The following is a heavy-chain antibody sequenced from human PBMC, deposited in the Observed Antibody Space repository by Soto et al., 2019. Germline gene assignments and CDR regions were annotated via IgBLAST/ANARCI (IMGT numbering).Heavy chain of an antibody. V-gene: IGHV4-4*02. CDR1: GDSISGSQW. CDR2: ISHTGTT. D-gene: IGHD2-2*01. CDR3: ASVISSRDEYFDY. J-gene: IGHJ4*02. Sequence: QVQLQESGPGLVKPSETLSLTCAVSGDSISGSQWWSWVRLPPGKGLEWMGEISHTGTTNYNPSLNSRVTMSVDKLKNQFSLHLTSGPAADTAVYYCASVISSRDEYFDYWGQGTVCTVAP.